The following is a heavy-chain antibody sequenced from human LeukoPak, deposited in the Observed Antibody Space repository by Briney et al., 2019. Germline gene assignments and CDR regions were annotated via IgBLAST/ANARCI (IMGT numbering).Heavy chain of an antibody. CDR2: INPNSGGT. CDR1: GYTFTGYY. Sequence: ASVKVSCKASGYTFTGYYMHWVRQAPGQGLEWMGWINPNSGGTNYAQKFQGRVTMTRDTSISTAYVELSRLRSDDTAVYYCAAVGYYDRVGWFDPWGQGTLVTVSS. J-gene: IGHJ5*02. V-gene: IGHV1-2*02. D-gene: IGHD3-22*01. CDR3: AAVGYYDRVGWFDP.